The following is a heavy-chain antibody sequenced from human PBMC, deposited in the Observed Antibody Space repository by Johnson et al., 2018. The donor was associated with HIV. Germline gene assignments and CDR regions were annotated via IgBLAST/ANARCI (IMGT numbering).Heavy chain of an antibody. CDR1: GFTFSSYG. CDR2: IWYDGGNK. V-gene: IGHV3-33*06. J-gene: IGHJ3*02. CDR3: AKGGVGRDGNRDAFDI. Sequence: QVQLVESGGGVVQPGRSLRLSCAASGFTFSSYGMHWVRQAPGKGLEWVAVIWYDGGNKYYAESVKGRFTISRDNPKNTLYLQMNSLRREDTAVYYCAKGGVGRDGNRDAFDIWGQGTMVTVSS. D-gene: IGHD5-24*01.